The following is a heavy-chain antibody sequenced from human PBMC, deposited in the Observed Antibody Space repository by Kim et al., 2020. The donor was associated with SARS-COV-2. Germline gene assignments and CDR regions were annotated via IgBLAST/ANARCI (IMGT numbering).Heavy chain of an antibody. V-gene: IGHV6-1*01. D-gene: IGHD2-21*02. Sequence: SQTLSLTCAISGDSVSSSSAAWNWVRQSPSRGLEWLGRTFYRSKWYNEYALSVKSRITINTDTSKNQFSLQLNSVSPEDTAVYYCAREDYGGDSRGFDYWGQGTLVTVSS. CDR2: TFYRSKWYN. J-gene: IGHJ4*02. CDR3: AREDYGGDSRGFDY. CDR1: GDSVSSSSAA.